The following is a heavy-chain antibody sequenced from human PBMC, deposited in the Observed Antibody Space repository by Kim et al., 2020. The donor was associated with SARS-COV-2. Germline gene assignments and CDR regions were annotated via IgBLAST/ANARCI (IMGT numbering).Heavy chain of an antibody. V-gene: IGHV6-1*01. D-gene: IGHD3-9*01. CDR2: TYYRSKWYN. CDR1: GDSVSSNSAA. J-gene: IGHJ4*02. CDR3: ARSSYVLRYFDWLPREPFDY. Sequence: SQTLSLTCAISGDSVSSNSAAWNWIRQSPSRGLEWLGRTYYRSKWYNDYAVSVKSRITINPDTSKNQFSLQLNSVTPEDTAVYYCARSSYVLRYFDWLPREPFDYWCQGALVTVSS.